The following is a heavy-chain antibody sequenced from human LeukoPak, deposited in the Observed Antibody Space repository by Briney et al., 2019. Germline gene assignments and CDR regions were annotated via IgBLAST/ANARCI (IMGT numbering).Heavy chain of an antibody. V-gene: IGHV4-59*12. CDR2: IYYSGST. CDR1: GGSISSYY. CDR3: ARDNLDIAEADGWFDP. D-gene: IGHD6-13*01. J-gene: IGHJ5*02. Sequence: PSETLSLTCTVSGGSISSYYWSWIRQPPGKGLEWIGYIYYSGSTNYNPSLKSRVTISVDTSKNQFSLKLSSVTAADTAVYYCARDNLDIAEADGWFDPWGQGTLVTVSS.